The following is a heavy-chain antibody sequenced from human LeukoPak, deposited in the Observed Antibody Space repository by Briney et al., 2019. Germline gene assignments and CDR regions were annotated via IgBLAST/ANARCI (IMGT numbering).Heavy chain of an antibody. Sequence: GESLKISCKGSGYSFTSYWIGWVRQMPGKGLEWMGIIYPGDSDTRYSPSFQGQVTISADKSISTAYLQWSSLKASDTAMYYCATPSVDTAMVRDAFDIWGQGTMVTVSS. V-gene: IGHV5-51*01. CDR1: GYSFTSYW. CDR2: IYPGDSDT. D-gene: IGHD5-18*01. J-gene: IGHJ3*02. CDR3: ATPSVDTAMVRDAFDI.